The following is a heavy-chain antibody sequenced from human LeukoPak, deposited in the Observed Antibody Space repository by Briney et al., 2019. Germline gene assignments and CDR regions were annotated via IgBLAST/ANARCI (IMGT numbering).Heavy chain of an antibody. CDR2: ISSNGDGT. CDR1: GFTFNNYV. Sequence: PGGSLRLSCAASGFTFNNYVMHWVRQAPGKGLEHVSIISSNGDGTYYASSVEGRFAISRDNSKNTLYLQMNSLRAEDTAVYYCARDKAIAAAGTYYYGMDVWGQGTTVTVSS. CDR3: ARDKAIAAAGTYYYGMDV. J-gene: IGHJ6*02. D-gene: IGHD6-13*01. V-gene: IGHV3-64*01.